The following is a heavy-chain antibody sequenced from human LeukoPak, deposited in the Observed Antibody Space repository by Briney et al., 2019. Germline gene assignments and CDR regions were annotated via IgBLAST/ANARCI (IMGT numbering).Heavy chain of an antibody. CDR1: GFTVSSNY. J-gene: IGHJ4*02. D-gene: IGHD1-1*01. CDR2: IYRGGST. CDR3: ARGGLETAVKYFFDY. V-gene: IGHV3-66*01. Sequence: GSLRLSCAASGFTVSSNYVSWVRQAPGKGLEWVSTIYRGGSTYYADSVKGRFTISRDNSKNTVYLQINTLRVEDTAVYYCARGGLETAVKYFFDYWGQGTLITVSS.